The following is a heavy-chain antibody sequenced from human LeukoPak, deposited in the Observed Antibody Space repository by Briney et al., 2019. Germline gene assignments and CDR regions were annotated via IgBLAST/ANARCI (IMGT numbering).Heavy chain of an antibody. J-gene: IGHJ6*03. D-gene: IGHD3-10*01. Sequence: GASVKVSCKASGYTFTGYYMHWVRQAPGQGLEWMGWINPNSGGTNYAQKFQGRVTMTRDTSISTAYMELSRLRSDDTAVYYCARAVEGFGEPSRWGLSPYYMDVWGKGTTVTISS. CDR1: GYTFTGYY. V-gene: IGHV1-2*02. CDR3: ARAVEGFGEPSRWGLSPYYMDV. CDR2: INPNSGGT.